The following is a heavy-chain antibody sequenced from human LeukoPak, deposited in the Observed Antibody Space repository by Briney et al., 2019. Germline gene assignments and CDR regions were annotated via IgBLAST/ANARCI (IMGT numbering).Heavy chain of an antibody. V-gene: IGHV5-51*01. CDR1: GYSFTSYW. J-gene: IGHJ6*02. D-gene: IGHD1-26*01. CDR2: IDPGDSDT. CDR3: ARLPGNLRPRTQALYYYYGMDV. Sequence: GESLKISCKGSGYSFTSYWIGWVRQMPGKGLEWMGIIDPGDSDTRYSPSFQGQVTISADKSISTAYLQWSSLKASDTAMYYCARLPGNLRPRTQALYYYYGMDVWGQGTTVTVSS.